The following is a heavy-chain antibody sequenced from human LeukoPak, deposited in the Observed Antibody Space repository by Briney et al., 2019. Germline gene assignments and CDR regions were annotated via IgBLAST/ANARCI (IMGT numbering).Heavy chain of an antibody. V-gene: IGHV3-21*01. D-gene: IGHD2-15*01. CDR3: ARDLYCSGGSCYTDLYYYYYGMDV. CDR2: ISSSSSYI. Sequence: SCKASGYTFTGYYMHWVRQAPGKGLEWVSSISSSSSYIYYADSVKGRFTISRDNAKNSLYLQMNSLRAEDTAVYYCARDLYCSGGSCYTDLYYYYYGMDVWGQGTTVTVSS. CDR1: GYTFTGYY. J-gene: IGHJ6*02.